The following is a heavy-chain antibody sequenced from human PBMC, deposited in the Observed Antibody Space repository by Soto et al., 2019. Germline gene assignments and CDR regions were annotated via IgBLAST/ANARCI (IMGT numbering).Heavy chain of an antibody. Sequence: GGSLRLSCAASGFTLSTYSMHWVRQAPGKGLEWVAVISYDGNKKFYRDSVKGRVSISRDTSMHTVYLEMNSLSPEDTGVYYCARSIAVAGLDYWGQGTLVTVSA. CDR1: GFTLSTYS. V-gene: IGHV3-30*01. D-gene: IGHD6-19*01. CDR3: ARSIAVAGLDY. J-gene: IGHJ4*02. CDR2: ISYDGNKK.